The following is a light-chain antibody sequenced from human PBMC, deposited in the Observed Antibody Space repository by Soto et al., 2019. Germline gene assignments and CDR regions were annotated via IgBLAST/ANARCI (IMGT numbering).Light chain of an antibody. CDR2: EVT. J-gene: IGLJ1*01. V-gene: IGLV2-14*01. Sequence: QSALTQPASVSGSPGQSITISCTGTSSDVGGYNYVSWYQQHPGKAPKLVIYEVTNRPSGVSNRFSGSKSGNTASLTISGLQAEDEADYYCSSYTTSSTLHVFRTGTKLTVL. CDR3: SSYTTSSTLHV. CDR1: SSDVGGYNY.